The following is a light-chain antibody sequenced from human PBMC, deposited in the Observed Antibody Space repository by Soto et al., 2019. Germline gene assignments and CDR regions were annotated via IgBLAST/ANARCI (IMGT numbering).Light chain of an antibody. CDR2: AAS. Sequence: DIQLTQSPSFLSASVGDRVTITCRASQGIRSYLAWYQQNPGKAPKLLIYAASTLKSGVPSRFSGRGSGTEFTLTISSLQPGDSATYYCQELNSYPRTFGQGTKVEIK. J-gene: IGKJ1*01. V-gene: IGKV1-9*01. CDR1: QGIRSY. CDR3: QELNSYPRT.